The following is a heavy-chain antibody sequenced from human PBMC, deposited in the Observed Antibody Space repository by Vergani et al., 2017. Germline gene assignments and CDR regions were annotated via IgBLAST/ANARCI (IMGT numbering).Heavy chain of an antibody. Sequence: QVQLVQSGSEVRKPGASVKVSCQVSGYSLTELTIHWVRQAPGKGLEWMGGFDPEHGEVTFAHHIQGRVTMTENRSTDTAYKELSSLRPEDTALYYCAIVTDYYDISGYYLDYWGQGTLVTVSS. CDR1: GYSLTELT. CDR3: AIVTDYYDISGYYLDY. J-gene: IGHJ4*02. D-gene: IGHD3-22*01. CDR2: FDPEHGEV. V-gene: IGHV1-24*01.